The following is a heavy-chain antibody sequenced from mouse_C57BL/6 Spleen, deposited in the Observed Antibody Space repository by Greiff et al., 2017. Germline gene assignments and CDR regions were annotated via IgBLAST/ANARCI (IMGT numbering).Heavy chain of an antibody. J-gene: IGHJ4*01. Sequence: EVKLVESGGGLVKPGGSLKLSCAASGFTFSDYGMHWVRLAPEQGLEWVAYISSGSSTIYYADPVKGRFTISRDNAKNTLFLQMTSLRSEDTAMYYCARGDYGSRSLGYWGQGTSVTVSS. CDR3: ARGDYGSRSLGY. D-gene: IGHD1-1*01. V-gene: IGHV5-17*01. CDR2: ISSGSSTI. CDR1: GFTFSDYG.